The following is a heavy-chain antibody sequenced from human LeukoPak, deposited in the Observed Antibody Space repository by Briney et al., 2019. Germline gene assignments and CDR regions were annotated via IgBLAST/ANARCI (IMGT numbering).Heavy chain of an antibody. CDR2: ISYDGRNK. J-gene: IGHJ4*02. CDR3: AKDTSSDSADYYFDY. D-gene: IGHD2-2*01. CDR1: GFTFSSYG. V-gene: IGHV3-30*18. Sequence: GGSLRLSCAASGFTFSSYGMHWVRQAPGKGLEWVAVISYDGRNKYYADSVKGRFTISRDNSKNTLYLQMNSLRAEDTAVYYCAKDTSSDSADYYFDYWGQGTLVTASS.